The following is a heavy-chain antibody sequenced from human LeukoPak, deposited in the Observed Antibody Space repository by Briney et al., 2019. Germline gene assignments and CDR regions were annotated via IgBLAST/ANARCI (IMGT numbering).Heavy chain of an antibody. CDR2: IYSGGST. J-gene: IGHJ4*02. D-gene: IGHD3-16*01. V-gene: IGHV3-53*01. CDR1: GFTVSTNF. Sequence: GGSLRLSCAASGFTVSTNFMTWVRQAPRKGLEWVSVIYSGGSTYYADSVKGRFTISRDNSKNTLYLQMNSLRAEDTAVYYCATFTGGTHGFDYWGQGTLVTVSS. CDR3: ATFTGGTHGFDY.